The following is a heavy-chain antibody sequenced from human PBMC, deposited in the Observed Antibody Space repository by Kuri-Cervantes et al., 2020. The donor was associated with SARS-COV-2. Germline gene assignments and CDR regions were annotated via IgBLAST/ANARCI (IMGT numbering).Heavy chain of an antibody. CDR3: ARETVDTAMGGIDY. D-gene: IGHD5-18*01. V-gene: IGHV3-30*07. Sequence: GESLKISCAASGFTFSSYAMHWVRQAPGKGLEWVAVISYDGSNKYYADSVKGRFTISRDNSKNTLYLQMNSLRAEDTAVYYCARETVDTAMGGIDYWGQGTLVTVSS. CDR1: GFTFSSYA. CDR2: ISYDGSNK. J-gene: IGHJ4*02.